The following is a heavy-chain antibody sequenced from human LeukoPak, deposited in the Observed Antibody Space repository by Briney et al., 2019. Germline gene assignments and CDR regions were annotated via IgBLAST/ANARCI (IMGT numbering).Heavy chain of an antibody. CDR1: GGSFSAYY. D-gene: IGHD5-18*01. J-gene: IGHJ5*02. V-gene: IGHV4-34*01. CDR3: APRGDIEHSYVYGKWFDP. CDR2: INHSGSS. Sequence: SETLSLTCAVYGGSFSAYYWTWIRQPPGKGLEWIGEINHSGSSNYDSSLRSRVTISVDTSYKQFSLRLSSVTAADTAVYYCAPRGDIEHSYVYGKWFDPWGQGTRVTVSS.